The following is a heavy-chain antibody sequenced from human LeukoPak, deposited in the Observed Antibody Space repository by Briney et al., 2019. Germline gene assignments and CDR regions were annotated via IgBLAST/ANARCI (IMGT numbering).Heavy chain of an antibody. V-gene: IGHV3-7*01. Sequence: GGSLRLSCAASGFTFNNYWMSWVRQAPGKGLEWVANIKEDGSEKFYVDSVKGRFTISRDNAKNSLYLQMNSLRAEDTAVYYCAREPRQIAAAKINWFDPWGQGTLVTVSS. D-gene: IGHD6-13*01. CDR3: AREPRQIAAAKINWFDP. J-gene: IGHJ5*02. CDR2: IKEDGSEK. CDR1: GFTFNNYW.